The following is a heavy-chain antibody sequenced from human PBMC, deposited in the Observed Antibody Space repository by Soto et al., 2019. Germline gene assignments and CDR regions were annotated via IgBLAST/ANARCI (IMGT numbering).Heavy chain of an antibody. CDR2: ISYDGSNK. V-gene: IGHV3-30-3*01. CDR3: AREARCDWEGDDAVDI. Sequence: QVQLVESGGGVVQPGRSLRLSCAASGFTFSSYAMHWVRQAPGKGLEWVAVISYDGSNKYYADSVKGRFTISRDNSKNTLSLQMNSLRAEDTAVYYCAREARCDWEGDDAVDIWGQGTMVTVSS. D-gene: IGHD2-21*02. J-gene: IGHJ3*02. CDR1: GFTFSSYA.